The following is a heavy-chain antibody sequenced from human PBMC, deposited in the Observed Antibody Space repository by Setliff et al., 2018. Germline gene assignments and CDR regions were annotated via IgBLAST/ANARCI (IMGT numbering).Heavy chain of an antibody. CDR1: GYRFTTYW. D-gene: IGHD2-15*01. V-gene: IGHV5-51*01. CDR3: ARVGTAGGYYFDF. J-gene: IGHJ4*02. CDR2: VFPADSDT. Sequence: GESLKISCKGSGYRFTTYWIAWVRQKPGKGLEWMGIVFPADSDTRYSPSFQGQVTISADKSISTAYVQWRSLKASDTAMYYCARVGTAGGYYFDFWGQGALVTVSS.